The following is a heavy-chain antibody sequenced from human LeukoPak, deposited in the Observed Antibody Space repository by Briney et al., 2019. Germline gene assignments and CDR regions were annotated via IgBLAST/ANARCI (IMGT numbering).Heavy chain of an antibody. CDR2: IHYSGST. D-gene: IGHD6-13*01. CDR1: GGSISSGDYY. CDR3: ARGAGILHYYYGMDV. V-gene: IGHV4-30-4*01. Sequence: SETLSLTCTVSGGSISSGDYYWSWIRQPPGKGLEWIGYIHYSGSTYYNPSLKSRVTISIDTSKNQFSLKLSSVTAADTAVYYCARGAGILHYYYGMDVWGQGTTVTVSS. J-gene: IGHJ6*02.